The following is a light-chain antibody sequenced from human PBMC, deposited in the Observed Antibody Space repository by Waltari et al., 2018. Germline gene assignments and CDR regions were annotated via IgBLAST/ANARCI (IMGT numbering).Light chain of an antibody. Sequence: QSVLTQPPSASGTPGQRVTISCSGSRSNIGTSNVNWYQHLPGAAPKLLICLNNQRPSGVPDRFSASKSGTSASLAISGLQSEDEADYYCAAWDGSLNGVVFGGGTKLTVL. CDR2: LNN. CDR1: RSNIGTSN. V-gene: IGLV1-44*01. J-gene: IGLJ2*01. CDR3: AAWDGSLNGVV.